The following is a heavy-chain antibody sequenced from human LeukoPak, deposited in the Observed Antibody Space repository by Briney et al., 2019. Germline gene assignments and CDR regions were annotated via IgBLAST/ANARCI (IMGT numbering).Heavy chain of an antibody. CDR3: ARERRHSSGLDY. CDR2: ISSSSSYI. V-gene: IGHV3-21*01. J-gene: IGHJ4*02. CDR1: GFTFSSYN. Sequence: GGSLRLSCAASGFTFSSYNMNWVRQAPGKGLEWVSSISSSSSYIYYADSVKGRFTISRDNAKNSLYLQMNSLRAEDTAVYYCARERRHSSGLDYWGQGTLVTVSS. D-gene: IGHD6-19*01.